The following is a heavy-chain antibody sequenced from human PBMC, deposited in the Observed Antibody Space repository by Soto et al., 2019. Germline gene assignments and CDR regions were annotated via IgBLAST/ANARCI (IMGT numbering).Heavy chain of an antibody. CDR3: ARDGQLGYCSSTSCYTSGIGY. CDR2: IYYSGST. J-gene: IGHJ4*02. Sequence: QVQLQESGPGLVKPSQTLSLTCTVSGGSISSGGYYWSWIRQHPGKGLEWIGYIYYSGSTYYNPSLKSRVTISVDTSKNQFSLKLSSVTAADTAVYYCARDGQLGYCSSTSCYTSGIGYWGQGTLVTVSS. V-gene: IGHV4-31*03. CDR1: GGSISSGGYY. D-gene: IGHD2-2*02.